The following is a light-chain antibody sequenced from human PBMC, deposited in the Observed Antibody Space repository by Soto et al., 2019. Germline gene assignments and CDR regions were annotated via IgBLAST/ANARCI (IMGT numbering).Light chain of an antibody. V-gene: IGLV1-40*01. CDR3: QSYDISLSAWV. CDR1: ASNIGAGYD. J-gene: IGLJ3*02. CDR2: VNI. Sequence: QSVLTQPPSVSGAPGQRVTISCTGSASNIGAGYDVHWYQQLPGAAPKLLIYVNINRPSGVPDRFSGSKSATSASLAITGLQAEDEGDYYCQSYDISLSAWVFGGGTKLTVL.